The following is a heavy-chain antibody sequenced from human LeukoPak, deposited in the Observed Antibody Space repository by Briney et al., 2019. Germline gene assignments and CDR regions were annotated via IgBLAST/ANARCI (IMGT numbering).Heavy chain of an antibody. CDR1: GYTFTGYY. CDR3: ARDREDYALDY. J-gene: IGHJ4*02. CDR2: INPNSGGT. Sequence: GASVKVSCKASGYTFTGYYMHWVRQAPGQGLEWMGWINPNSGGTNYEQKFQGRVTMTRDTSISTAYMELSRLRSDDTAVYYCARDREDYALDYWGQGTLVTVSS. D-gene: IGHD3-16*01. V-gene: IGHV1-2*02.